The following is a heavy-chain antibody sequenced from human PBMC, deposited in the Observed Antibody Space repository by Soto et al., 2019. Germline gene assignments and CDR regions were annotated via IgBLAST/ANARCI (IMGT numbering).Heavy chain of an antibody. D-gene: IGHD3-10*01. CDR3: ARDPPDYYGSGSYRNNWFDP. V-gene: IGHV1-69*12. CDR1: GGTFSSYA. Sequence: QVQLVQSGAEVKKPGSSVKVSCKASGGTFSSYAISWVRQAPGQGLEWMGGIIPIFGTANYAQKFQGRVTITADESTSTAYMELSSLRSADTAVYYCARDPPDYYGSGSYRNNWFDPWDQGTLVTVSS. CDR2: IIPIFGTA. J-gene: IGHJ5*02.